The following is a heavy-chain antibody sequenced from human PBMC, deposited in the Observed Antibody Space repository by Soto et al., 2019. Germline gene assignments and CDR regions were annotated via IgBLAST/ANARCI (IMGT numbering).Heavy chain of an antibody. V-gene: IGHV4-34*01. J-gene: IGHJ5*02. CDR1: GGYFNDNY. D-gene: IGHD3-10*01. CDR3: ATSLWFGTQVEL. Sequence: QVQLQQWGAGLLKPSETLSLSCAVYGGYFNDNYYTWFRPPPGKGLEWIGEISRSGTTKYIPSLKSRASISFDTSMTQVSLKVTSVTAADTAVYYCATSLWFGTQVELWGQGALVTVSS. CDR2: ISRSGTT.